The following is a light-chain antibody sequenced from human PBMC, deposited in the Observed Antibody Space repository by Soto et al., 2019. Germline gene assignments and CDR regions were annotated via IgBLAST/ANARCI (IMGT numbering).Light chain of an antibody. Sequence: DIHINQSPSSLSASVGDRVTITCQASQDISNYLNWYQQKPGKAPKLLIYDASNLETGVPSRFSGSGFEADFTSTISSLQPEDIATYYCQQYDNLPTWTFGQGTKVDIK. CDR3: QQYDNLPTWT. CDR1: QDISNY. CDR2: DAS. V-gene: IGKV1-33*01. J-gene: IGKJ1*01.